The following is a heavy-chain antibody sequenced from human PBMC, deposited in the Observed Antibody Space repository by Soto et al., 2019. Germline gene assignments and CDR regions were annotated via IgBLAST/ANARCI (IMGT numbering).Heavy chain of an antibody. Sequence: QVQLVESGGGVVQPGRSLRLSCAASGFTFSSYAMHWVRQAPGKGLEWVAVISYDGSNKYYADSVKGRFTISRDNSKNTLYLQMNSLRAEDTDGYYCAREKFTSSGGGVDYWGQGTLVTVSS. D-gene: IGHD6-19*01. J-gene: IGHJ4*02. CDR2: ISYDGSNK. V-gene: IGHV3-30-3*01. CDR3: AREKFTSSGGGVDY. CDR1: GFTFSSYA.